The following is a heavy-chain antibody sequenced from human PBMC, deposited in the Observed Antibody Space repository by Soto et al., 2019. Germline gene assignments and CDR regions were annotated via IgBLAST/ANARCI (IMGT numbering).Heavy chain of an antibody. J-gene: IGHJ4*02. CDR2: IYYSGGT. CDR1: GDSINSNYC. D-gene: IGHD6-19*01. Sequence: QVQLQESGPGLVRPSGTLSLTCAVSGDSINSNYCWTWVRQPPGKGLEWIAEIYYSGGTSYNPSRQXRVRIXXDKSKTQFSLNLTSVTAADTAMYYCARDTGWGLGFWGQGTLVTVSS. CDR3: ARDTGWGLGF. V-gene: IGHV4-4*02.